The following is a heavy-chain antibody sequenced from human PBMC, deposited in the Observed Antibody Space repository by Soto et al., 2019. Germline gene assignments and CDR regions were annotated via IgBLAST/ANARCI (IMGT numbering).Heavy chain of an antibody. J-gene: IGHJ4*02. V-gene: IGHV3-30*04. CDR2: ISYDGRNE. CDR1: GFTFSSYA. D-gene: IGHD5-12*01. Sequence: PGGSLRLSCAAAGFTFSSYAIQWVRQAPGKGLEWVAIISYDGRNEDYADSVKGRFTISRDNSMSTLYLQMNSLRPEDTAVYYCAKGRGYSGYFNGETDSWGQGIMVTASS. CDR3: AKGRGYSGYFNGETDS.